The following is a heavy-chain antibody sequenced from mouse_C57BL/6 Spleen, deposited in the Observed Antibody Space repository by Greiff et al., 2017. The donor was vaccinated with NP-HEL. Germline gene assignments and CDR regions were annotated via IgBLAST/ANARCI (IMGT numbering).Heavy chain of an antibody. CDR3: ARAYDNYAMDY. Sequence: QVQLQQPGAELVRPGSSVKLSCKASGYTFTSYWMDWVKQRPGQGLEWIGNIYPSDSETHYNQKFKDKATLTVDKSSSTAYMQLSSLTSEDSAVYYCARAYDNYAMDYWGQGTSVTVSS. CDR1: GYTFTSYW. J-gene: IGHJ4*01. CDR2: IYPSDSET. D-gene: IGHD2-12*01. V-gene: IGHV1-61*01.